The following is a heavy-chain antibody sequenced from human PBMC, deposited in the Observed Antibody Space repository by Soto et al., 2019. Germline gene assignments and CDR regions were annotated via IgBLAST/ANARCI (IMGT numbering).Heavy chain of an antibody. CDR2: ISGSGGST. CDR1: GFTFSTYA. CDR3: AKKTIFGVVISYFDY. J-gene: IGHJ4*02. V-gene: IGHV3-23*01. D-gene: IGHD3-3*01. Sequence: PGGSLRLSCAASGFTFSTYAMNWVRQAPGKGLEWVSGISGSGGSTYYADSVKGRFTISRDNSKDTLYLQMNSLRAEDTAVYYCAKKTIFGVVISYFDYWGQGTLVTVSS.